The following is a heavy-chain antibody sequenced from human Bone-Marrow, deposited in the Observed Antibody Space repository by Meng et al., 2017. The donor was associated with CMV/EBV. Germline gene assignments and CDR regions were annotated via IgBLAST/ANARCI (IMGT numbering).Heavy chain of an antibody. CDR2: IDWNGGNT. J-gene: IGHJ6*01. V-gene: IGHV3-20*04. Sequence: GESLKISCAASGFSFGDYAMSWVRQAPGKGLQWVSGIDWNGGNTGYADSVKGRFTISRDNAKNSLVLQMNSLRAEGTAFYYCARVDNAYYYYGVDVWGQGTTVTVSS. CDR3: ARVDNAYYYYGVDV. D-gene: IGHD1-1*01. CDR1: GFSFGDYA.